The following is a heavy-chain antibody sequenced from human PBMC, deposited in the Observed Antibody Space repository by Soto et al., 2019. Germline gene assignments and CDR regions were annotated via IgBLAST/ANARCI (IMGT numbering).Heavy chain of an antibody. CDR1: GYTFSTYY. CDR2: INPSGGST. V-gene: IGHV1-46*01. D-gene: IGHD4-4*01. CDR3: ARYDYNGYYFDY. Sequence: QVQLVQSGAEVKKPGASVKVSCKASGYTFSTYYMHWVRQAPGQGYEWMGIINPSGGSTTYAQKFQGSVTMPRDTSTTTVYMELSSLKSEDTAVYYWARYDYNGYYFDYWGQGTLVTVSS. J-gene: IGHJ4*02.